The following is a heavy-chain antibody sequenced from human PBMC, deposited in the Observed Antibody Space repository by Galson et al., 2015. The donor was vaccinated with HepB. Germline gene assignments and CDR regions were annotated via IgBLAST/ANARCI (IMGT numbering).Heavy chain of an antibody. Sequence: SLRLSCAASGFTFSNAWMNWVRQAPGKGLEWVGRIKSKTDGGTTDYAAPVKGRFTISRDDSKNTLYLQMNSLKTEDTAVYYCTTAPGSVDTAMPLLIEGDYWGQGTLVTVSS. CDR2: IKSKTDGGTT. CDR3: TTAPGSVDTAMPLLIEGDY. J-gene: IGHJ4*02. D-gene: IGHD5-18*01. V-gene: IGHV3-15*07. CDR1: GFTFSNAW.